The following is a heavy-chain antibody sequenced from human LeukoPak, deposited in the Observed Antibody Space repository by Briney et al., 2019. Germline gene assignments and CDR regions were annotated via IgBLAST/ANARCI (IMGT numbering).Heavy chain of an antibody. Sequence: PGGSLRLSCAASGFTFSSYWMSWVRQAPGKGLEWVANIKQDGSEEYYVDSVKGRFTISRDNAKNSLYLQMNSLRAEDTAVYYCASSSWYYQDFDYWGQGTLVTVSS. J-gene: IGHJ4*02. CDR2: IKQDGSEE. V-gene: IGHV3-7*01. CDR1: GFTFSSYW. CDR3: ASSSWYYQDFDY. D-gene: IGHD6-13*01.